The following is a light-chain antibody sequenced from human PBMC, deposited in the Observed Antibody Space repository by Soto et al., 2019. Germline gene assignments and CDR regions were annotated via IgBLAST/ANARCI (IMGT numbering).Light chain of an antibody. Sequence: IQLTQSPSSLSASVGDRVTITCRAGQDINSYLAWYQQKPGKAPNLVIYAGTSLQSGVPSRFSGSGSGTEFTLTISSLQPEDFATYYCQQLHVYPSTFGGGTKVE. CDR2: AGT. CDR3: QQLHVYPST. V-gene: IGKV1-9*01. J-gene: IGKJ4*01. CDR1: QDINSY.